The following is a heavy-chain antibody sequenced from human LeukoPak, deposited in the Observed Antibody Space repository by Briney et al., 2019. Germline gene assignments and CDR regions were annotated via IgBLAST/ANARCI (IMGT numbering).Heavy chain of an antibody. CDR1: GFTFSSYA. CDR3: AKGLWFGESAFDY. D-gene: IGHD3-10*01. Sequence: GGSLRLSCAASGFTFSSYAMSWVRQAPGKGLEGVSAISGSGGSTYYADSVKGRFTISRDNSKNTLYLQMNSLRAEDTAVYYCAKGLWFGESAFDYWGQGTLVTVSS. V-gene: IGHV3-23*01. J-gene: IGHJ4*02. CDR2: ISGSGGST.